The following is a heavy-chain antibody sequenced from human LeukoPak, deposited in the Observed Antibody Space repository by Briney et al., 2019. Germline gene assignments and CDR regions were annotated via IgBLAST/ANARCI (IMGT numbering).Heavy chain of an antibody. CDR2: ISSSSSTI. CDR3: ARVPYGSGSYSLYYFDY. Sequence: GGSLRLSCAASGSTFSSYSMDWVRQAPGKGLEWVSYISSSSSTIYYADSVKGRFTISRDNAKNSLYLQMNSLRAEDTAVYYCARVPYGSGSYSLYYFDYWGQGTLVTVSS. J-gene: IGHJ4*02. V-gene: IGHV3-48*01. D-gene: IGHD3-10*01. CDR1: GSTFSSYS.